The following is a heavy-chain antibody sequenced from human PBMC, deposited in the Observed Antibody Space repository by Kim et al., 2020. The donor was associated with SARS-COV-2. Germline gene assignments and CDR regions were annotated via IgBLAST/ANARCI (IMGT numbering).Heavy chain of an antibody. Sequence: GESLKISCKGSGYSFTSYWIGWVRQMPGKGLEWMGIIYPGDSDTRYSPSFQGQVTISAEKSISTAYLQWSSLKASDTAMYYFANKDFWMGGYFDYWGQGTLVTVSS. CDR2: IYPGDSDT. J-gene: IGHJ4*02. CDR3: ANKDFWMGGYFDY. CDR1: GYSFTSYW. D-gene: IGHD3-3*01. V-gene: IGHV5-51*01.